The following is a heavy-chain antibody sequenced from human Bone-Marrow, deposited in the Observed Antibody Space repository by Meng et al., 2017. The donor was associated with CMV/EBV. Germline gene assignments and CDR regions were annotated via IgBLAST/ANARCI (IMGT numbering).Heavy chain of an antibody. J-gene: IGHJ5*02. CDR3: AREGYCSSTSCYTNWFDP. CDR1: GGSIRSSSYY. V-gene: IGHV4-39*07. Sequence: SETLSLTCTVSGGSIRSSSYYWGWIRQPPGKGLEWIGCIFHTGITYDNPSLKSRVTMSVDTSKNQFSLKLSSVTAADTAVYYCAREGYCSSTSCYTNWFDPWGQGTLVTVSS. D-gene: IGHD2-2*02. CDR2: IFHTGIT.